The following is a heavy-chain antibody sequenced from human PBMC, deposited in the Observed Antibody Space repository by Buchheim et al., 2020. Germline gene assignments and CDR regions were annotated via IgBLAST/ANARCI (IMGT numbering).Heavy chain of an antibody. CDR1: GFTFTSYG. D-gene: IGHD1-14*01. CDR3: ARSGEHLYYYMDL. Sequence: QVQLVESGGGVVQPGRSLRLSCAASGFTFTSYGMNWVRQAPGTGLERVADIWYDGKSTSYADSVEGRFTISRDNSKNTLYLQMKSLRAEDTAVYYCARSGEHLYYYMDLWGKGTT. V-gene: IGHV3-33*01. J-gene: IGHJ6*03. CDR2: IWYDGKST.